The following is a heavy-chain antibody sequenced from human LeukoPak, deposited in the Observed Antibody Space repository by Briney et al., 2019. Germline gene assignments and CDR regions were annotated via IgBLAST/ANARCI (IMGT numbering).Heavy chain of an antibody. CDR2: ITSGGDYI. Sequence: PGGSLRLSCAASRFTFSSYAMSWVRQAPGKGLEWVSSITSGGDYIYYADSVKGRFTTSRDNAKNSLSLQLNSLRVEDTAVYYCARGHYDVLAASYKWTPDYWGQGTLVTVSS. D-gene: IGHD3-9*01. CDR3: ARGHYDVLAASYKWTPDY. CDR1: RFTFSSYA. J-gene: IGHJ4*02. V-gene: IGHV3-21*01.